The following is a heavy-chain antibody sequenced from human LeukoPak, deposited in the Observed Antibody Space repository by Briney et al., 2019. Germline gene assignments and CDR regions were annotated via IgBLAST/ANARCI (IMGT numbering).Heavy chain of an antibody. D-gene: IGHD3-10*01. J-gene: IGHJ4*02. V-gene: IGHV3-23*01. CDR3: ARVPGSYYVDFDY. CDR1: GFTFSSYA. CDR2: IGGDGGTT. Sequence: PGGSLRLSCAASGFTFSSYAMSWVRQAPGKGLEWVSAIGGDGGTTYYADSVRGRFTVSKDNSENTLYLRMNSLRAEDTAVYYCARVPGSYYVDFDYWGQGTLVTVSS.